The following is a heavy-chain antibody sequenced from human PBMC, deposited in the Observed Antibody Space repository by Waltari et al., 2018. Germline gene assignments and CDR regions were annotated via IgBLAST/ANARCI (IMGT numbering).Heavy chain of an antibody. CDR1: GFPFSDSA. Sequence: EMHLLESGGSLAQPGESLRLSCAASGFPFSDSAMAWVRQAPGKGLEWVSTISNSDDTTYYAESVKGRFTISRDNSKSTLFLQMNSLRADDTAIYYCAKELERKPYYYYGWDVWGQGTTVTVSS. J-gene: IGHJ6*02. V-gene: IGHV3-23*01. CDR2: ISNSDDTT. CDR3: AKELERKPYYYYGWDV. D-gene: IGHD1-1*01.